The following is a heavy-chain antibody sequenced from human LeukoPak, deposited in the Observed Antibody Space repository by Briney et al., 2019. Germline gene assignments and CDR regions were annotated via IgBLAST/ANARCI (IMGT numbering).Heavy chain of an antibody. V-gene: IGHV3-43*01. CDR3: AKDYDSSGRTYYYGMDV. CDR2: ISWDGGST. D-gene: IGHD3-22*01. Sequence: PGGSLRLSCAASGFSFSTYWVHWVRQAPGKGLEWVSLISWDGGSTYYADSVKGRFTISRDNSKNSLYLQMNSLRTEDTALYYCAKDYDSSGRTYYYGMDVWGQGTTVTVSS. J-gene: IGHJ6*02. CDR1: GFSFSTYW.